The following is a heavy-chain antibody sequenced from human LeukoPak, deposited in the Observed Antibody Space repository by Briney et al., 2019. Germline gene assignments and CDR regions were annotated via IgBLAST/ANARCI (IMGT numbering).Heavy chain of an antibody. D-gene: IGHD5-18*01. Sequence: PSQTLSLTCTVSGGSISSGGYFWSWIRQHPGRGLECIGYIYYSGSTYYNPSLKSRVAISVDTSKNQFSLELSSVTAADTAVYYCARTAMANYYFDYWGQGTLVTVSS. CDR1: GGSISSGGYF. CDR2: IYYSGST. J-gene: IGHJ4*02. V-gene: IGHV4-31*03. CDR3: ARTAMANYYFDY.